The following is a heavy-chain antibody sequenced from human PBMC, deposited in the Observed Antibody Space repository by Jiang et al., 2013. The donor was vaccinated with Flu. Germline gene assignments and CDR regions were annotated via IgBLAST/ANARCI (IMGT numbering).Heavy chain of an antibody. D-gene: IGHD2-8*01. J-gene: IGHJ4*02. Sequence: NPSLKSRLTMSADTSKNQFSLKLRSVTAADTAIYYCARGTNLDDYDSWGQGTLVTVSS. CDR3: ARGTNLDDYDS. V-gene: IGHV4-30-2*04.